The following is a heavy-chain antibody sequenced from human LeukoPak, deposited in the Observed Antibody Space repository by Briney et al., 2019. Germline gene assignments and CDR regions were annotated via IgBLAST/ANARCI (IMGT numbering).Heavy chain of an antibody. V-gene: IGHV1-24*01. J-gene: IGHJ5*02. CDR2: FDPEDGET. CDR3: ARGYCSGGSCYLLNWFDP. CDR1: GYTLTELS. Sequence: GASVTVSCKVSGYTLTELSMHWVRQAPGKGLEWMGGFDPEDGETIYAQKFQGRVTMTEDTSTDTAYMELSRLRSDDTAVYYCARGYCSGGSCYLLNWFDPWGQGTLVTVSS. D-gene: IGHD2-15*01.